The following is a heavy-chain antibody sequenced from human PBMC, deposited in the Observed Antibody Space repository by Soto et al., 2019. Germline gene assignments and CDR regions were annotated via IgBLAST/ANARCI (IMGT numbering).Heavy chain of an antibody. V-gene: IGHV4-39*01. CDR1: GDSINNRSYY. J-gene: IGHJ4*02. CDR2: IYYSGST. D-gene: IGHD2-21*02. Sequence: PSETLSLTCTVTGDSINNRSYYWCWIRQRPGKGLEWIGSIYYSGSTYNNPSLKSRVSMSVDTSKNQFSLKLRSVTTAHTPLYHRARQRTSVVTQAYFDSWGQGSLVTVSS. CDR3: ARQRTSVVTQAYFDS.